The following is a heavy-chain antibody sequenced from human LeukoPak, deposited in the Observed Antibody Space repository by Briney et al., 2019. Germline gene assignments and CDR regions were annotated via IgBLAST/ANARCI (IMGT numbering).Heavy chain of an antibody. D-gene: IGHD2-15*01. J-gene: IGHJ4*02. V-gene: IGHV3-7*01. Sequence: GGPLRLSCAASGFTFSSSWMSWVRQAPGMGLEWVANIKQDGSEKYYVDSMKGRFTISRDNAKNSLYLQMNSLRAEDTAVYYCAIGDYFDYWGQGTLVTVSS. CDR3: AIGDYFDY. CDR2: IKQDGSEK. CDR1: GFTFSSSW.